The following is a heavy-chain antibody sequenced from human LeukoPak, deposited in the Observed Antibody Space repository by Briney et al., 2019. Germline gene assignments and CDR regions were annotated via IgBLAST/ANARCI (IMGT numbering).Heavy chain of an antibody. Sequence: GGSLRLSCAASGFTVSSDYMSWVRQAPGKGLEWVSVIYSGGTTSYADSVKGRFTIPRDNSKNMLYLQMNSLRAEDTAVYYCAINYYGSGSYYHYWGQGTLVTVSS. CDR2: IYSGGTT. J-gene: IGHJ4*02. D-gene: IGHD3-10*01. CDR3: AINYYGSGSYYHY. CDR1: GFTVSSDY. V-gene: IGHV3-53*01.